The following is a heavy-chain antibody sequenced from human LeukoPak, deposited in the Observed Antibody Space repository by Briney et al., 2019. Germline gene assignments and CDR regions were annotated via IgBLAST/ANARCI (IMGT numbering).Heavy chain of an antibody. Sequence: GGSLRLSCAASGFTFSSYWMSWVRQAPGKGLEWVANIKQDGSEKYYVDSVKGRFTISRDNAKNSLYLQMDSLRAEDTAVYYCARDSEVAHYYYYMDVWGKGTTVTVSS. J-gene: IGHJ6*03. CDR2: IKQDGSEK. D-gene: IGHD2-15*01. CDR1: GFTFSSYW. CDR3: ARDSEVAHYYYYMDV. V-gene: IGHV3-7*01.